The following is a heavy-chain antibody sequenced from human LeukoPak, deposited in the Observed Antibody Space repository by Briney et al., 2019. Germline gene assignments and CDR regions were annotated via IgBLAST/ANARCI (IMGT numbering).Heavy chain of an antibody. J-gene: IGHJ4*01. CDR3: ARTLGGYDSSGIDY. CDR2: ISSTSDYI. V-gene: IGHV3-21*01. CDR1: GFSFSSYS. D-gene: IGHD3-10*01. Sequence: GGSLRLSCAAYGFSFSSYSMNWVRQAPGKGLAWGAAISSTSDYIYHADSVKGRFTIARDNADNTLYLDSNNLRAEDTAIYYCARTLGGYDSSGIDYWGQGPLVTVSS.